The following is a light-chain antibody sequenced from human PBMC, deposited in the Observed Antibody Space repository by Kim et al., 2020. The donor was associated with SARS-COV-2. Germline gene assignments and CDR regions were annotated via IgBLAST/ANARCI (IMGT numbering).Light chain of an antibody. V-gene: IGKV3-15*01. CDR2: GAS. J-gene: IGKJ3*01. Sequence: APVESATLSCRASQSVSSNLAWYQQKPGQAPRLLIYGASTRATGIPARISGSGSGTEFTLTISSLQSEDFAVYYCQQYNNWPGFTFGPGTKVDIK. CDR1: QSVSSN. CDR3: QQYNNWPGFT.